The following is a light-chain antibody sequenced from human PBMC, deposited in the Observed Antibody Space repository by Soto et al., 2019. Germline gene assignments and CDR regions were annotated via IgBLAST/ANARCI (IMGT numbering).Light chain of an antibody. Sequence: LSSSVXDRVTITCRASQSISSWLAWYQQKPGKAPKLLIYDASSLESGVPSRFSGSGSGTEFTLTISSLQPDDFATYYCQHYNSYSEAFGQGTKVDI. CDR2: DAS. CDR1: QSISSW. J-gene: IGKJ1*01. V-gene: IGKV1-5*01. CDR3: QHYNSYSEA.